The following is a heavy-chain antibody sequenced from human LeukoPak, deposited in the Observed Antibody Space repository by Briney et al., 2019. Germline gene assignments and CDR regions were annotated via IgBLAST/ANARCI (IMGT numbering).Heavy chain of an antibody. CDR2: IRFTGSYI. V-gene: IGHV3-21*01. CDR3: TRAGPRRDGYYSDY. J-gene: IGHJ4*02. D-gene: IGHD5-24*01. CDR1: GFNFSHYS. Sequence: PGGSLRLSCVASGFNFSHYSMNWVRQAPGKGLEWVSSIRFTGSYIYYADSVKGRFTISRDDAKNLLSLQMISLRAEDTAVYYCTRAGPRRDGYYSDYWGQGTLVTVSS.